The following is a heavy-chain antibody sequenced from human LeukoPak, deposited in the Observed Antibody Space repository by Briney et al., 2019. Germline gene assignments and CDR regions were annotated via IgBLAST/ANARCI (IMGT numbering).Heavy chain of an antibody. J-gene: IGHJ5*02. CDR3: ASAPRNGFAP. CDR2: ISYDGSNK. Sequence: GGSLRLSCAASGFTFSSYAMHWVRQAPGKGLEWVAVISYDGSNKYYADSVKGRFTISRDNSKNTLYLQMNSLRAEDTAVYYCASAPRNGFAPWGQGPLVTVSS. V-gene: IGHV3-30-3*01. CDR1: GFTFSSYA.